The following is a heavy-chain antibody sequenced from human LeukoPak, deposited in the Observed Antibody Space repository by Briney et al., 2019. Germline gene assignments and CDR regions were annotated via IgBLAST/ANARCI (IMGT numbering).Heavy chain of an antibody. J-gene: IGHJ4*02. D-gene: IGHD5-18*01. V-gene: IGHV3-23*01. Sequence: GGSVRLSCAASVLTFSSYRMRWVRQAPGKGVEWVSAISGSGGSTYYADSVKGRFTISRDNSKNTLYLQMNSLRAEDTAVYYCAKDTAMVTPHFDYWGQGTLVTVSS. CDR2: ISGSGGST. CDR1: VLTFSSYR. CDR3: AKDTAMVTPHFDY.